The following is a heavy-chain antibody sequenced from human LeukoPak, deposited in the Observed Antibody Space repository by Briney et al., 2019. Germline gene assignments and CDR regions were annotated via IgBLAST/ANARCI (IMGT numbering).Heavy chain of an antibody. Sequence: SETLSLTCTVSGGSISSGSYYWSWIRQPAGKGLEWIGRIYTSGSSNYNPSLKSRVTMSVDTSKNQFSLKLSSVTAADTAVYYCARLPDYYYYMDVWGKGTTVTVSS. CDR1: GGSISSGSYY. CDR3: ARLPDYYYYMDV. V-gene: IGHV4-61*02. J-gene: IGHJ6*03. D-gene: IGHD1-14*01. CDR2: IYTSGSS.